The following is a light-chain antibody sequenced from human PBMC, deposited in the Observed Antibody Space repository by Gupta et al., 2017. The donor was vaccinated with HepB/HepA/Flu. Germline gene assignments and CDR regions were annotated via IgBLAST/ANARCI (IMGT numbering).Light chain of an antibody. CDR2: LAS. J-gene: IGKJ4*01. CDR3: QQYGSSPLT. CDR1: QSVKNDY. V-gene: IGKV3-20*01. Sequence: EVVFTQSPGTLSLSPGERATLSCRASQSVKNDYLAWYQQKPGQAPRLLISLASSRATGIPDRFSGSGSGTDFTLTISRLEPEDFAVYYCQQYGSSPLTFGGGTKVEI.